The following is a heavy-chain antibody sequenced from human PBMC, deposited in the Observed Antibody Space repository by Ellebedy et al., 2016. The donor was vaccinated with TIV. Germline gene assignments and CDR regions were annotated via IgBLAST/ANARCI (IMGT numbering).Heavy chain of an antibody. D-gene: IGHD3-22*01. CDR1: GYSFTNYW. CDR2: IYPGDSDT. V-gene: IGHV5-51*01. J-gene: IGHJ4*02. CDR3: ARQGRDSSGYYYFY. Sequence: GESLKISCKGSGYSFTNYWIAWVRQMPGKGLECMGIIYPGDSDTRYSPSFQGPVTISVGKSISTAYLQWSSLKASDTAMYYCARQGRDSSGYYYFYWGQGTLVTVSS.